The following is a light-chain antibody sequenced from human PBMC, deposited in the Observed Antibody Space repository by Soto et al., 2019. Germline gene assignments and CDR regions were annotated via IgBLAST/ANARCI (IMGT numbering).Light chain of an antibody. CDR3: TQRSTWAWT. J-gene: IGKJ1*01. V-gene: IGKV3-11*01. CDR1: QSVHIY. CDR2: DTS. Sequence: EIVLTQSPATLSLSPGERATLSCRPSQSVHIYLAWYQQNPAQAPRLLIYDTSNRAPGIPDRFSGSGSGTDFTLTISSLEPEDFAVFYCTQRSTWAWTSGQGTKVEVK.